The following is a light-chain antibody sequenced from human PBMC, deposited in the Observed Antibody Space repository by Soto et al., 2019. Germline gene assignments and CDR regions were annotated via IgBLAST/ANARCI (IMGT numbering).Light chain of an antibody. CDR3: QQYGGSPRT. J-gene: IGKJ1*01. CDR2: TAS. V-gene: IGKV3-20*01. Sequence: EIVLTQSPGTLSLSPGERATLSCRASQSVSSSSLAWYQQRPGQAPRLLIFTASSRATGIPDRFSGSGSGTDFTLTISRLEPEDFAVYYCQQYGGSPRTFGQGTKVDIK. CDR1: QSVSSSS.